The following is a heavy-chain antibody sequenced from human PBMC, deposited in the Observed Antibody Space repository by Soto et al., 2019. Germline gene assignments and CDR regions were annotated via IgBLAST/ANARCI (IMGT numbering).Heavy chain of an antibody. J-gene: IGHJ5*02. D-gene: IGHD3-10*01. Sequence: SETLSLTCAVSGGSISSGGYSWSWIRQPPGKGLEWIGYIYHSGSTYYNPSLKSRVTISVDRSKNQFSLKLSSVTAADTAVYYCARAGLGADWLDPWGQVTLVTVSS. CDR3: ARAGLGADWLDP. CDR2: IYHSGST. V-gene: IGHV4-30-2*01. CDR1: GGSISSGGYS.